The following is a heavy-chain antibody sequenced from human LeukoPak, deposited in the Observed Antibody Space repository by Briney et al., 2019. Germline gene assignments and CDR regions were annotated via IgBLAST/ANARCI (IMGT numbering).Heavy chain of an antibody. CDR1: GGTFSSYA. Sequence: ASVKVSCKASGGTFSSYAISWVRQAPGQGLEWMGGIIPIFGIANYAQKFQGRVTITADKSTSTAYMELSSLRSEDTAVYYCARVTDYGGNTVDYWGQGTLVTVSS. CDR3: ARVTDYGGNTVDY. CDR2: IIPIFGIA. J-gene: IGHJ4*02. V-gene: IGHV1-69*10. D-gene: IGHD4-23*01.